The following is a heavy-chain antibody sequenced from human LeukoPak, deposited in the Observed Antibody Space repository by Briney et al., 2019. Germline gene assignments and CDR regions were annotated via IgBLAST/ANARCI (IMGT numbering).Heavy chain of an antibody. J-gene: IGHJ4*02. CDR2: IKQDGSEK. CDR1: GFNFSSYW. Sequence: GGSLRLSCAVSGFNFSSYWMSWVRQAPGKGLEWVANIKQDGSEKYYVDSVKGRFTISRDNAQNSLYLQMNSLRVEDTAVYYCARSFGDWGPGTLVTVTS. V-gene: IGHV3-7*01. D-gene: IGHD3-16*01. CDR3: ARSFGD.